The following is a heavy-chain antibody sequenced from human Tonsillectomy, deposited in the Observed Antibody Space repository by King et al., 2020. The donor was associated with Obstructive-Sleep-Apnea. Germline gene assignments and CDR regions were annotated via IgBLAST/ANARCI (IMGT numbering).Heavy chain of an antibody. V-gene: IGHV4-38-2*02. CDR1: GFSISSGYY. CDR3: ARDSARRPAYFDY. J-gene: IGHJ4*02. CDR2: IYHSGST. D-gene: IGHD6-6*01. Sequence: VQLQESGPGLVKPSETLSLTCTVSGFSISSGYYWGWIRQPPGKGLEWIGSIYHSGSTYYNVSLRSRVTISVDTSKNQFSLKLSFLTAADTAVYYCARDSARRPAYFDYWGQGTLVTVSS.